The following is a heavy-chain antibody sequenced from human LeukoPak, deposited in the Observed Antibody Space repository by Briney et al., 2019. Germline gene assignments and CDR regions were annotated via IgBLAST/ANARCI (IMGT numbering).Heavy chain of an antibody. CDR3: ARLMVRGVISYYYYYMDV. CDR2: INHSGST. J-gene: IGHJ6*03. CDR1: GYSISSGYY. Sequence: PSETLSLTCTVSGYSISSGYYWGWIRQPPGKGLEWIGEINHSGSTNYNPSLKSRVTISVDTSKNQFSLKLSSVTAADTAVYYCARLMVRGVISYYYYYMDVWGKGTTVTISS. D-gene: IGHD3-10*01. V-gene: IGHV4-38-2*02.